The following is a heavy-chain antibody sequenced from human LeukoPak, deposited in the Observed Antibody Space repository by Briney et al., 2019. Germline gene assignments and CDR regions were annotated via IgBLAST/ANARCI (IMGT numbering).Heavy chain of an antibody. CDR3: ARGFGDWGLSWFDP. J-gene: IGHJ5*02. CDR2: IHRAGRT. V-gene: IGHV4-4*02. D-gene: IGHD3-10*01. Sequence: PSETLSLTCAVSGVSISSSEWWIWVRQPPGQGLEWIGEIHRAGRTRYNPSLKSRVTISMDYSRNQFSLKPTSVTAADTAVYYCARGFGDWGLSWFDPWGQGTLVTVSS. CDR1: GVSISSSEW.